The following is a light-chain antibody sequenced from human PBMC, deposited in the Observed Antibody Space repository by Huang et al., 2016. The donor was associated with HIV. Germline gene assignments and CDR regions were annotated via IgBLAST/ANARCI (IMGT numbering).Light chain of an antibody. CDR1: QSVSNV. V-gene: IGKV3-20*01. CDR2: RAS. CDR3: QQYASSLLT. Sequence: TVLTQSPGTLTLSPGERATFSCRASQSVSNVLAWYQQKPGQAPRLLVYRASSSATGIPERFSGSGSETDFTLTISRLGPEDFAVYYCQQYASSLLTFGGGTKVEIK. J-gene: IGKJ4*01.